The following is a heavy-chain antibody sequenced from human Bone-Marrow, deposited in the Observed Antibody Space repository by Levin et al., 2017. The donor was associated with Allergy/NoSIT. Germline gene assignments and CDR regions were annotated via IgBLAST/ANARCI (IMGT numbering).Heavy chain of an antibody. CDR2: IHLGVGS. V-gene: IGHV4-4*02. Sequence: SETLSLTCDVSGGSIGYTNWWSWVRQPPGKGLEWICEIHLGVGSNYNPALKSRVTISVDQSQNQFSLKMNSLTAADTAVYYCARVGSGWFYGMDVWGQGTTVTVSS. CDR1: GGSIGYTNW. D-gene: IGHD6-13*01. CDR3: ARVGSGWFYGMDV. J-gene: IGHJ6*02.